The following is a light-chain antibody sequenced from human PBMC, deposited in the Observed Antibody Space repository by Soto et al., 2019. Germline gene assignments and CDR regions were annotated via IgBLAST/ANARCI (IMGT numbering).Light chain of an antibody. V-gene: IGKV1-39*01. CDR3: QHCHMYWT. J-gene: IGKJ4*02. CDR2: DAS. CDR1: QSINNY. Sequence: SPSAVSSSKEDRGTMAFRASQSINNYLNWYQQKPGKAPKLLISDASSLEPGAPSRFSGSGCGQEIYLCSNSMHADDFVTYYWQHCHMYWTFGGGTKVDI.